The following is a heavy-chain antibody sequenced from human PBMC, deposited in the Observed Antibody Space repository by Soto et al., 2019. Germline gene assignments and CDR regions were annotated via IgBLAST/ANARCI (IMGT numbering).Heavy chain of an antibody. D-gene: IGHD3-3*01. V-gene: IGHV1-69*12. Sequence: QVQLVQSGAEVKKPGSSVKVSCKASGGTFSSYAISWVRQAPGQGLEWMGGIIPIFGTANYAQKFQGRVTITADESTSTAHMELSSLRSEDTAVYYCASAPRDDFWSGYNWFDPWGKGTLVTVSS. CDR2: IIPIFGTA. J-gene: IGHJ5*02. CDR3: ASAPRDDFWSGYNWFDP. CDR1: GGTFSSYA.